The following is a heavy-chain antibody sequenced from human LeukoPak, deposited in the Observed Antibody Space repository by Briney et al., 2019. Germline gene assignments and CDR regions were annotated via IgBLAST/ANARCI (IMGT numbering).Heavy chain of an antibody. Sequence: PGGSLRLSCAASGFTFSSYWMHWVRQGPGKGLVWVSRSDSDGRSTSYADSVKGRFTISRDNAKNTLYLQMNSLRAEDTAVYYCARVLRSHWYFDLWGRGTLVTVSS. CDR2: SDSDGRST. CDR3: ARVLRSHWYFDL. J-gene: IGHJ2*01. CDR1: GFTFSSYW. V-gene: IGHV3-74*01.